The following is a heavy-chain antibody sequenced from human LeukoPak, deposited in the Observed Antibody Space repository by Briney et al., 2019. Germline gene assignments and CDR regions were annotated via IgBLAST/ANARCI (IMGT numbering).Heavy chain of an antibody. CDR3: ATTPPGAGTLFDY. CDR2: INHSGST. Sequence: SSETLSLTCAVYGGSFSGYYWSWIRQPPGKGLEWIGEINHSGSTNYNPSLKSRVTISVDTSKNQFSLKLNSVTAADTAVYYCATTPPGAGTLFDYWGQGTLVTVSS. CDR1: GGSFSGYY. J-gene: IGHJ4*02. V-gene: IGHV4-34*01. D-gene: IGHD2-15*01.